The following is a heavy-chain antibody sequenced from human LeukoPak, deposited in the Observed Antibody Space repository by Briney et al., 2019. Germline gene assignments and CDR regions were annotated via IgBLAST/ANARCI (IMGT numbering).Heavy chain of an antibody. CDR1: GGSISSYY. CDR2: IYYSGST. J-gene: IGHJ6*02. CDR3: AKGVGQWLSDYYYYYGMDV. V-gene: IGHV4-59*01. D-gene: IGHD6-19*01. Sequence: SETLSLTCTVSGGSISSYYWSWIRQPPGKGLEWIGYIYYSGSTNYSPSLKSRVTISVDTSKNQFSLKLSSMTAADTAVYYCAKGVGQWLSDYYYYYGMDVWGQGTTVTVSS.